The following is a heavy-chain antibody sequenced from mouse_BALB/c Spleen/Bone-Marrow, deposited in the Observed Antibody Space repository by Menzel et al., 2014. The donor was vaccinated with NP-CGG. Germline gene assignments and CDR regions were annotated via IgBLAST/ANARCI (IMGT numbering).Heavy chain of an antibody. CDR2: INPSNGRA. CDR1: GYTFTNYW. Sequence: QVQLQQSGAEVVKPGASVRLSCKTSGYTFTNYWMHWVKQRPGQGLEWIGDINPSNGRATYSEKFKSKATLTVDTSSSTAYMHLSSLTSEASEVYYCARYYNYYFDVWGAGTPVTVSS. J-gene: IGHJ1*01. D-gene: IGHD1-1*01. CDR3: ARYYNYYFDV. V-gene: IGHV1S81*02.